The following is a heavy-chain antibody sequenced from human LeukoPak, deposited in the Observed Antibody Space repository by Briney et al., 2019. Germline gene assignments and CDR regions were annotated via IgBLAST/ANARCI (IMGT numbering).Heavy chain of an antibody. J-gene: IGHJ2*01. D-gene: IGHD4-17*01. CDR1: GGSISSISYY. CDR3: ARLDYGDYGGFVWYFDL. CDR2: IYYSGST. V-gene: IGHV4-39*01. Sequence: SETLSLTCTVSGGSISSISYYWGWIRQPPGKGLEWIGSIYYSGSTYYNPSLKSRVTISVDTSKNQFSLKLSSVTAADTAVYYCARLDYGDYGGFVWYFDLWGRGTLVTVSS.